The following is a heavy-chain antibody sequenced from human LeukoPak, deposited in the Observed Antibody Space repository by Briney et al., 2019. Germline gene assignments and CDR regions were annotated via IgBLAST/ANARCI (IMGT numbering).Heavy chain of an antibody. V-gene: IGHV1-2*02. Sequence: ASVKVSCKASGYTSTDYYIHWVRQAPGQGLEWMGWINPNSGDTKYAQTFQARVTMTRDTSISTAYMEVTGLGSEDTAVYYCARGSALAGARHPFDYWGQGTLATVSS. CDR2: INPNSGDT. CDR1: GYTSTDYY. J-gene: IGHJ4*02. D-gene: IGHD3-10*01. CDR3: ARGSALAGARHPFDY.